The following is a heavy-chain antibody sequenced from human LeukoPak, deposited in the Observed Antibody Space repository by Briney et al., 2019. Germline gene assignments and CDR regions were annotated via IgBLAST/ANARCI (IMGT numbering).Heavy chain of an antibody. CDR3: ARRETYSSSWYGY. V-gene: IGHV4-59*08. D-gene: IGHD6-13*01. CDR2: IYYSGST. Sequence: SETLSLTCTVSGGSISSYYWSWIRQPPGKGLEWIGYIYYSGSTNYNPSLKSRVTISVDTSKNQFSLKLSSVTAADTAVYYCARRETYSSSWYGYWGQGTLVTVSS. J-gene: IGHJ4*02. CDR1: GGSISSYY.